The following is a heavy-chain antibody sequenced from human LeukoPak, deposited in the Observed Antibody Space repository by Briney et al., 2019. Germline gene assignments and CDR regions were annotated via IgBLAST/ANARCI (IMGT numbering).Heavy chain of an antibody. V-gene: IGHV3-74*01. J-gene: IGHJ4*02. Sequence: GGSLRLSCAASGLAFSAYEMHWVRQAPRKGLVWVSRISTDGYTTDYADFVQGRFTASRDNTKNTWSLEMNSLRAEDTAVYYRVVGGSPGYWGQGTLVTVSS. CDR1: GLAFSAYE. CDR2: ISTDGYTT. CDR3: VVGGSPGY. D-gene: IGHD2-15*01.